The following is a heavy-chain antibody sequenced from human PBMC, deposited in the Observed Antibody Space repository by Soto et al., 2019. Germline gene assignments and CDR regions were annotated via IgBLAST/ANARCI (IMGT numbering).Heavy chain of an antibody. CDR2: INNSGHYT. V-gene: IGHV3-23*01. J-gene: IGHJ3*02. CDR1: GFTFSSYD. CDR3: ARRPDAFDI. Sequence: GGSLRLSCAASGFTFSSYDMSWVRQAPGKGLEWVSDINNSGHYTYYADSVKGRFTISRDNSKNTMFLQMNNLRVEDTAMYYCARRPDAFDIWGQGTMVTVSS.